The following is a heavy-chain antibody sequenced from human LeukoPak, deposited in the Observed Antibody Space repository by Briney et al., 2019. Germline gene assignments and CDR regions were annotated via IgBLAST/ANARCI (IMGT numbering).Heavy chain of an antibody. V-gene: IGHV3-23*01. Sequence: PGGTLRLSCAASGFTFSSYGMSWVRQAPGKGLEWVSAISGSGGSTYYADSVKGRFTISRDNSKNTLYLQMNSLRAEDTAVYYCAKDRLYYDILTGYLYWGQGTLVTVSS. D-gene: IGHD3-9*01. CDR3: AKDRLYYDILTGYLY. CDR1: GFTFSSYG. CDR2: ISGSGGST. J-gene: IGHJ4*02.